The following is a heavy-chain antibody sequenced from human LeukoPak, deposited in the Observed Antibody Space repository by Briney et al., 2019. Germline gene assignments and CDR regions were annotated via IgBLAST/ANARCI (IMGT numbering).Heavy chain of an antibody. Sequence: PSETLSLTCTLPGHSLYKKNCLGLWIRQPPGKGLEWIGGIYSSGSTSYNPSLKSRVTISVDMSKNHFSLKLSSVTAADTVAPDCAGGYRELLNWFHPWGQGTLVTVSS. CDR1: GHSLYKKNCL. J-gene: IGHJ5*02. D-gene: IGHD1-26*01. V-gene: IGHV4-39*02. CDR2: IYSSGST. CDR3: AGGYRELLNWFHP.